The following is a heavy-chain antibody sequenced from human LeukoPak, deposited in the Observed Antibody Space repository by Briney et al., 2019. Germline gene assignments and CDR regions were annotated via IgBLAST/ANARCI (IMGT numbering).Heavy chain of an antibody. V-gene: IGHV3-74*01. J-gene: IGHJ3*02. CDR1: GFTFSSYW. CDR2: INGDGSST. Sequence: GGSLRLSCAASGFTFSSYWMHWVRQAPGKGLMWVSRINGDGSSTSYADSVKGRFTISRDNAKNTLYLQMNSLRAEDTAVYYCARVPGTAFDIWGQGTMVTVSS. CDR3: ARVPGTAFDI.